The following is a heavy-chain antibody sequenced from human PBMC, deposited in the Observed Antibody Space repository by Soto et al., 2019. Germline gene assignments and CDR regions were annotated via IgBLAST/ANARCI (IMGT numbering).Heavy chain of an antibody. CDR2: INHSGST. D-gene: IGHD2-15*01. CDR3: ARANVVVAATQGGGGYYYYGMDV. V-gene: IGHV4-34*01. J-gene: IGHJ6*02. Sequence: PSETLSLTCAVYGGSFSGYYWSWIRQPPGKGLEWIGEINHSGSTNYNPSLKSRVTISVDTSKNQFSLKLSSVTAADTAVYYCARANVVVAATQGGGGYYYYGMDVWGQGTTVTVSS. CDR1: GGSFSGYY.